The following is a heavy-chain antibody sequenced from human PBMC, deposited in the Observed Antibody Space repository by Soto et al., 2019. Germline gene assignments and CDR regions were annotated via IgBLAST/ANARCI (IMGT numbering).Heavy chain of an antibody. CDR2: IYHSGST. D-gene: IGHD6-13*01. V-gene: IGHV4-4*02. CDR3: AIAAAGTGGVYYGMDV. Sequence: SETLSLTCAVSGGSISSSNWWSWVRQPPGKGLEWIGEIYHSGSTNHNPSLKSRVTISVDKSKNQFSLKLSSVTAADTAVYYCAIAAAGTGGVYYGMDVWGQGTTVTVSS. CDR1: GGSISSSNW. J-gene: IGHJ6*02.